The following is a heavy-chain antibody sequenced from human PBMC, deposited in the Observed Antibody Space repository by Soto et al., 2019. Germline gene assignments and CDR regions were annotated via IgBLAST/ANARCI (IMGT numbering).Heavy chain of an antibody. CDR1: GFTFSSDA. CDR3: AKRSSSSTFDY. Sequence: EVQLLESGGGLVQPGESLRLSCAASGFTFSSDAMSWVRQPPGQGLAWVSVISGSDDSTYYADSAKGRFTIYRDNSKNTVYLQMNSLRDEDTAVYYCAKRSSSSTFDYWGQGALVSVSS. V-gene: IGHV3-23*01. D-gene: IGHD6-6*01. J-gene: IGHJ4*02. CDR2: ISGSDDST.